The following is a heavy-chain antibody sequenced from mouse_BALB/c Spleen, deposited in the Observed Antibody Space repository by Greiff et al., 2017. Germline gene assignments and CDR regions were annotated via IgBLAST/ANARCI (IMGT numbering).Heavy chain of an antibody. CDR3: AREYYGIYFDY. V-gene: IGHV3-2*02. CDR2: ISYSGST. D-gene: IGHD2-1*01. CDR1: GYSITSDYA. Sequence: EVMLVESGPGLVKPSQSLSLTCTVTGYSITSDYAWNWIRQFPGNKLEWMGYISYSGSTSYNPSLKSRISITRDTSKNQFFLQLNSVTTEDTATYYCAREYYGIYFDYWGQGTTLTVSS. J-gene: IGHJ2*01.